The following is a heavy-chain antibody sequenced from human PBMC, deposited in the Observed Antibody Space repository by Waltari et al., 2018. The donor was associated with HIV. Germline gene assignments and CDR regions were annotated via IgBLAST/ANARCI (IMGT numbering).Heavy chain of an antibody. Sequence: VPLQESGPGLVKPSQTLSLTSSVSDYSISSGSSLCWFRQPPGKGLEWIGSIHHSGTTYYNPSLRSRVTKSVDTSKNLFSLKLTSVTAADTAIYYCAREIQTPGYSNGWYYFDYWGQGTLVTVSS. CDR3: AREIQTPGYSNGWYYFDY. J-gene: IGHJ4*02. CDR2: IHHSGTT. D-gene: IGHD6-19*01. V-gene: IGHV4-38-2*02. CDR1: DYSISSGSS.